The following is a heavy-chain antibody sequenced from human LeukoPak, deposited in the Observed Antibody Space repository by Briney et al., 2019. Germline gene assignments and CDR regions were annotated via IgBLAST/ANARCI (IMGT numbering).Heavy chain of an antibody. CDR1: GSRFTSYW. CDR3: ARHPIGTGYYFDY. J-gene: IGHJ4*02. V-gene: IGHV5-51*01. CDR2: IYPCYSDT. Sequence: GASLKISCKGSGSRFTSYWIGWVRQMPGKGLEWMGIIYPCYSDTRYSPSFQGQVTISPDKSISTAYLQWSSLKASGTAMYYCARHPIGTGYYFDYWGQGTLVTVSS. D-gene: IGHD3/OR15-3a*01.